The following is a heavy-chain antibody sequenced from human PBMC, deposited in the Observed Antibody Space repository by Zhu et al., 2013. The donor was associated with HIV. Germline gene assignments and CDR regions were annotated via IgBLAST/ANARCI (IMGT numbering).Heavy chain of an antibody. J-gene: IGHJ2*01. CDR1: GYTFTSYY. CDR2: INPSGGST. Sequence: QVQLVQSGAEVKKPGASVKVSCKASGYTFTSYYMHWVRQAPGQGLEWMGIINPSGGSTSYAQKFQGRVTMTRDTSTSTVYMELSSLRSEDTAVYYCARGGKTTVTTSLDWYFDLWGRGTLVTVSS. CDR3: ARGGKTTVTTSLDWYFDL. V-gene: IGHV1-46*01. D-gene: IGHD4-17*01.